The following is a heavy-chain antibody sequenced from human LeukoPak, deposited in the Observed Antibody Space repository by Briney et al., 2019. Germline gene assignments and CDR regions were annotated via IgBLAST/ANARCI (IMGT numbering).Heavy chain of an antibody. V-gene: IGHV3-53*01. CDR1: GFTVSSNY. CDR3: ASSKYYFDY. J-gene: IGHJ4*02. D-gene: IGHD2/OR15-2a*01. Sequence: GGSLRLSCAASGFTVSSNYMSWVRQAPGKGLEWVSVIYTSGGTYHADSVRGRFTISRDNSKNTLYLQMNSLRAEDTAAYYCASSKYYFDYWGQGTLVTVSS. CDR2: IYTSGGT.